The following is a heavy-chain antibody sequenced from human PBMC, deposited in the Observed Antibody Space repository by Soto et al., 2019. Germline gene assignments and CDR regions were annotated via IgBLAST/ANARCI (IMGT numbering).Heavy chain of an antibody. V-gene: IGHV4-39*01. CDR2: SHYSGST. CDR3: ARRADWGANYFDY. J-gene: IGHJ4*02. D-gene: IGHD3-16*01. CDR1: GGSISSTSYY. Sequence: SETLSLTCTVSGGSISSTSYYWGWIRQPPGQGLEWIGSSHYSGSTFYNPSLKGRVTISVDTSKNQFSLRLGSVTAADTAVYYCARRADWGANYFDYWGQGTLVTVSS.